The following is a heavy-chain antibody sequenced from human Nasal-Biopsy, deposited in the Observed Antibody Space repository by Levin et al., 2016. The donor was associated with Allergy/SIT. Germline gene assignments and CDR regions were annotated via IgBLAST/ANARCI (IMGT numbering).Heavy chain of an antibody. Sequence: GESLKISCAASGFTFSGSAMHWVRQASGKGLEWVGRIRSKANSYATAYAASVKGRFTISRDDSKNTAYLQMNSLKTEDTAVYYCTRRDLTAKYYFDYWGQGTLVTVSS. CDR1: GFTFSGSA. CDR2: IRSKANSYAT. CDR3: TRRDLTAKYYFDY. J-gene: IGHJ4*02. V-gene: IGHV3-73*01. D-gene: IGHD2-21*02.